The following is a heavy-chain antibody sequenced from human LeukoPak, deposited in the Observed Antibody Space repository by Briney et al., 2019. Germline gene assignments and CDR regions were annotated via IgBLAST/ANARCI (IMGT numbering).Heavy chain of an antibody. Sequence: LSLTCAVYGGSFSGYYWSWIRQAPGKGLEWVSYISSSGSTIYYADSVKGRFTISRDNAKNSLYLQMNSLRAEDTAVYYCAEGDSSRYPDYWGQGTLVTVSS. CDR2: ISSSGSTI. V-gene: IGHV3-11*01. CDR1: GGSFSGYY. D-gene: IGHD6-13*01. J-gene: IGHJ4*02. CDR3: AEGDSSRYPDY.